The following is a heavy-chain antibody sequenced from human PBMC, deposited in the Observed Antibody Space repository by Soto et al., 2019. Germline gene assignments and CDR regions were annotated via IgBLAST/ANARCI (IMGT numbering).Heavy chain of an antibody. D-gene: IGHD3-3*01. CDR1: GYTFTSYY. V-gene: IGHV1-46*01. CDR2: INPSGGST. J-gene: IGHJ6*02. Sequence: GASVKVSCKASGYTFTSYYMHWVRQAPGQGLEWMGIINPSGGSTSYAQKFQGRVTMTRDTSTSTVYMELSSLRSEDTAVYYCARGSYYDFWSGYYRRGYYGMDVWGQGTTVTVSS. CDR3: ARGSYYDFWSGYYRRGYYGMDV.